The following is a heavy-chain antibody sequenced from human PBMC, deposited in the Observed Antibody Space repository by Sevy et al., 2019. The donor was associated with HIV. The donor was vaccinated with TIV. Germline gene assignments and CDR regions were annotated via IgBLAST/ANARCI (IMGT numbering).Heavy chain of an antibody. CDR2: IYYSGST. Sequence: SETLSLTCTVSGDSISSYYWSWIRQPPGKGLEWIGYIYYSGSTNYNPSLKSRVTISVDTSKNQFSLKLSSVTAADTAVYYCARAQGSITIFGVVTFYGMDVWGQGTTVTVSS. D-gene: IGHD3-3*01. V-gene: IGHV4-59*01. CDR3: ARAQGSITIFGVVTFYGMDV. CDR1: GDSISSYY. J-gene: IGHJ6*02.